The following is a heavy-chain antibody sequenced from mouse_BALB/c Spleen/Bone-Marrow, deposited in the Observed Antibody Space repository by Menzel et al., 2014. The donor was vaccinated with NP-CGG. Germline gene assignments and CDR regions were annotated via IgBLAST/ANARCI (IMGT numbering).Heavy chain of an antibody. D-gene: IGHD2-3*01. CDR2: ISYSGST. CDR3: ATYDGYCFDY. V-gene: IGHV3-8*02. CDR1: GDSITSSY. J-gene: IGHJ2*01. Sequence: DVKLQESGPSLVKPSQTLSLTCSVTGDSITSSYWNWIRKFPGNKLEYMGYISYSGSTYYNPSLKSRISITRDTSKNQYYLQLNSVTTEDTATYYCATYDGYCFDYWGQGTTLTVSS.